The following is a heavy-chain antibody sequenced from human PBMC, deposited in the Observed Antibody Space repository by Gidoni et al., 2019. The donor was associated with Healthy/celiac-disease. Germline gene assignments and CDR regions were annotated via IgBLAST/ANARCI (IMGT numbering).Heavy chain of an antibody. CDR1: GFTFSSNY. V-gene: IGHV3-66*01. CDR3: VRERGWPGACDI. J-gene: IGHJ3*02. D-gene: IGHD6-19*01. Sequence: EVQLVESGGGLVQPGGSLRLSCASSGFTFSSNYMSWVRQGPGKGLEWVSVIYSGGSTYYADTGKGRFTISRDNSKNTLYLQMNSLRAEDTAVYYCVRERGWPGACDIWGQGTMVTVSS. CDR2: IYSGGST.